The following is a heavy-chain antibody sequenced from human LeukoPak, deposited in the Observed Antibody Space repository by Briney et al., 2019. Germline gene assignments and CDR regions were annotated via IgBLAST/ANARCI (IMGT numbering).Heavy chain of an antibody. V-gene: IGHV3-21*01. J-gene: IGHJ4*02. CDR2: ISSSSSYI. Sequence: GGSLRLSCAASGFTFSSYSMNWVRQAPGKGLEWVSSISSSSSYIYYADSVKGRFTISRDNAKKSLYLQMNSLRAEDTAVYYCAREGNDSSGYAFDYRGQGTLVTVSS. D-gene: IGHD3-22*01. CDR1: GFTFSSYS. CDR3: AREGNDSSGYAFDY.